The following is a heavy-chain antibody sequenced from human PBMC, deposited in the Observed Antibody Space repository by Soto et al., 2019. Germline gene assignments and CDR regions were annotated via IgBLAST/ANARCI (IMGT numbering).Heavy chain of an antibody. CDR3: ARDGILCNWSYYWWFDY. Sequence: QVQLVESGGGVVQPGRSLRLSCAASGFTFSSYGMHWVRQAPGKGLEWVAVIWYDGSNKYYADSVKGRFTISRDNSKNTLYRQMNSLRAEDGAVYYCARDGILCNWSYYWWFDYWGQGTLVTVSS. J-gene: IGHJ4*02. CDR2: IWYDGSNK. D-gene: IGHD2-8*01. V-gene: IGHV3-33*01. CDR1: GFTFSSYG.